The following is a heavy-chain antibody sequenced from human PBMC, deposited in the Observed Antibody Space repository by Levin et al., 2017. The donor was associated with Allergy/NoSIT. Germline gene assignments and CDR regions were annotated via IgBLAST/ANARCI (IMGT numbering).Heavy chain of an antibody. D-gene: IGHD3-9*01. CDR1: GFTFSSYA. CDR3: AKGFRYYDILTGYYPNDY. Sequence: GGSLRLSCAASGFTFSSYAMSWVRQAPGKGLEWVSAISGSGGSTYYADSVKGRFTISRDNSKNTLYLQMNSLRAEDTAVYYCAKGFRYYDILTGYYPNDYWGQGTLVTVSS. CDR2: ISGSGGST. V-gene: IGHV3-23*01. J-gene: IGHJ4*02.